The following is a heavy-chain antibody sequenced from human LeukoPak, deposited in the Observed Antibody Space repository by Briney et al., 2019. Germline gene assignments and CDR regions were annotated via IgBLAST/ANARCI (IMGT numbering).Heavy chain of an antibody. CDR1: GGTFGSYA. CDR2: IIPIFGTA. V-gene: IGHV1-69*13. Sequence: SVKVSCKASGGTFGSYAISWVRQAPGQGLEWMGGIIPIFGTANYAQKFQGRVTITADESTSTAYMELRSLRSDDTAVYYCARWYCGGDCYYDAFDIWGQGTMVTVSS. J-gene: IGHJ3*02. CDR3: ARWYCGGDCYYDAFDI. D-gene: IGHD2-21*02.